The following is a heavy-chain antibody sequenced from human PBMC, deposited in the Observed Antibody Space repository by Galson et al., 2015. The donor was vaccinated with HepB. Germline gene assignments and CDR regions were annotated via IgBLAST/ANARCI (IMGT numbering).Heavy chain of an antibody. CDR2: INPNSGGT. CDR3: ARDLRRDGYNFPPGYMDV. Sequence: SVKVSCKASGYTFTGYYMHWVRQAPGQGLEWMGWINPNSGGTNYAQKFQGRVTMTRDTSISTAYMELSRLRSDDTAVYYCARDLRRDGYNFPPGYMDVWGKGTTVTVSS. J-gene: IGHJ6*03. CDR1: GYTFTGYY. V-gene: IGHV1-2*02. D-gene: IGHD5-24*01.